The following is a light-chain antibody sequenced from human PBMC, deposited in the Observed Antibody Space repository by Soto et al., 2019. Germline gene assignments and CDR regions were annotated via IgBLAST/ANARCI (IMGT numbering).Light chain of an antibody. CDR2: END. V-gene: IGLV1-51*02. Sequence: QSVLTQPPSVSAAPGQKVTMSCSGGSSNIGNYYVSWHQQLPGTAPKLLIYENDKRPSGIPDQFSGSKSGTSATLGITGLQPGDEANYSSGTGDSTLSIFVSGTGTKVPVL. CDR3: GTGDSTLSIFV. J-gene: IGLJ1*01. CDR1: SSNIGNYY.